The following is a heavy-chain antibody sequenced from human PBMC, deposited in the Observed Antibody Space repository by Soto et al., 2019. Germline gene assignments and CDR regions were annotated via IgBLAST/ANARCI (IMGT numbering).Heavy chain of an antibody. D-gene: IGHD3-10*01. CDR2: IYYSGST. CDR1: GGSISSSSYY. V-gene: IGHV4-39*01. J-gene: IGHJ5*02. CDR3: ARNVLLWFGELSIWRFDP. Sequence: SETLSLTCTVSGGSISSSSYYWGWIRHPPGKGLEWIGSIYYSGSTYYNPSLKSRVTISVDTSKNQFSLKLSSVTAADTAVYYCARNVLLWFGELSIWRFDPWGQGTLVTVSS.